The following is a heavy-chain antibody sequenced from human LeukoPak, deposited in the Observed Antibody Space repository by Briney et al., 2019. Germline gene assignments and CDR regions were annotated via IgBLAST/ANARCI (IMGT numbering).Heavy chain of an antibody. CDR1: GYTFTSYG. Sequence: AASVTVSCKASGYTFTSYGISWVRQAPGQGLEWMGWISAYNGNTNYAQKLQGRVTMTTDTSTSTAYMELRSLRSDDTAVYYCARVEDGSSWYPPDYWGRGTLVTVSS. CDR2: ISAYNGNT. D-gene: IGHD6-13*01. V-gene: IGHV1-18*01. CDR3: ARVEDGSSWYPPDY. J-gene: IGHJ4*02.